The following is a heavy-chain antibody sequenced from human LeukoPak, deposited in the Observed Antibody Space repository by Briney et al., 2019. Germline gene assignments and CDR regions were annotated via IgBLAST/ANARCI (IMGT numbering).Heavy chain of an antibody. CDR2: IIPILGIA. CDR1: GGTFSSYA. V-gene: IGHV1-69*04. Sequence: EASVKVSCKASGGTFSSYAISWVRQAPGQGLEWMGRIIPILGIANYAQKFQGRVTITADKSTSTAYMELSSLRSEDTAVYYCARVPPGVSGYDPSHYYFDYWGQGTLVTVSS. D-gene: IGHD5-12*01. J-gene: IGHJ4*02. CDR3: ARVPPGVSGYDPSHYYFDY.